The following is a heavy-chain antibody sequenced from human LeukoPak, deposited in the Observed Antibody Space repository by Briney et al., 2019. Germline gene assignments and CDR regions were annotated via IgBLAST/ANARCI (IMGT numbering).Heavy chain of an antibody. V-gene: IGHV3-11*04. CDR2: ISSSGSTI. J-gene: IGHJ4*02. CDR1: GFTFSDYY. CDR3: ARERYSSSCFDY. D-gene: IGHD6-6*01. Sequence: PGGSLRLSYAASGFTFSDYYMSWIRQAPGKGLEWVSYISSSGSTIYYADSVKGRFTISRDNAKNSLYLQMNSLRAEDTAVYYCARERYSSSCFDYWGQGTLVTVSS.